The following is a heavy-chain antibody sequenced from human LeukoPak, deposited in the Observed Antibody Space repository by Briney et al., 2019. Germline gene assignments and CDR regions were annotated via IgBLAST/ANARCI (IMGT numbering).Heavy chain of an antibody. Sequence: GGSLRLSCAASGFTFSSYRMNWVRQAPGKGLEWVSSISSSSSYIYYADSVKGRFTISGDNAKNSMYLQMNSLRAEDMAVYYCARVDYDSSGPDYWGQGTLVTVSS. V-gene: IGHV3-21*01. CDR3: ARVDYDSSGPDY. CDR1: GFTFSSYR. D-gene: IGHD3-22*01. J-gene: IGHJ4*02. CDR2: ISSSSSYI.